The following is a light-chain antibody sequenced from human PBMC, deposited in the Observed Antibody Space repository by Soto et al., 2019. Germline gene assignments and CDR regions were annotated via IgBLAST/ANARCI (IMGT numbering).Light chain of an antibody. CDR3: SSYTSSSTWV. CDR2: EVS. V-gene: IGLV2-18*02. Sequence: QSALTQPPSVSGSPGQSGTISCTGTSSDGGSYNRVSWYQQPPGTAPKLMIYEVSNRPSGVPDRFSGSKSGNTASLTISGLQAEDEADYYCSSYTSSSTWVFGGGTKLTVL. J-gene: IGLJ3*02. CDR1: SSDGGSYNR.